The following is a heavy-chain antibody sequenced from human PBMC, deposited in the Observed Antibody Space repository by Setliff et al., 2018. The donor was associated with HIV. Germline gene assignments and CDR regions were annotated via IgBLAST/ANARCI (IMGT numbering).Heavy chain of an antibody. CDR1: AGSIRSSTHY. V-gene: IGHV4-39*07. CDR2: IYYSGST. CDR3: ARGTLYYYDTGGYSYFDY. Sequence: SETLSLTCTVSAGSIRSSTHYWAWIRQPPGKGLEWIGTIYYSGSTYYNPSLKSRVTISVDTSKNQFSLKLSSVTAADTAVFYCARGTLYYYDTGGYSYFDYWGQGTLVTVSS. D-gene: IGHD3-22*01. J-gene: IGHJ4*02.